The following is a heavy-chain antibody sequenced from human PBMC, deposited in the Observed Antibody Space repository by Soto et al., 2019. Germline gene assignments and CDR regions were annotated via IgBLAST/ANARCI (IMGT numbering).Heavy chain of an antibody. CDR3: ARHPSNFWFDP. D-gene: IGHD4-4*01. CDR2: IYHTGTT. CDR1: GGSINSGGYS. Sequence: PSETLSLTCTVSGGSINSGGYSWTWIRQPPGKGLEWIGFIYHTGTTYYNPSLKSRVTISVDRSKNQFSLKLSSVTAADTAVYYCARHPSNFWFDPGGQETLVTV. J-gene: IGHJ5*02. V-gene: IGHV4-30-2*01.